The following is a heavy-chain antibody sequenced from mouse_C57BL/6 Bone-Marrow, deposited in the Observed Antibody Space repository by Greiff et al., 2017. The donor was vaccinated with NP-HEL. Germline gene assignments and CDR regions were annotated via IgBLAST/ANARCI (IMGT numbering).Heavy chain of an antibody. CDR3: AREGYSYAMDY. Sequence: VQLVESGPELVKPGASVKLSCKASGYTFTSYDINWVKQRPGQGLEWIGWIYPRDGSTKYNEKFKGKATLTVDTSSSTAYMELHSLTSEDSAVYFCAREGYSYAMDYWGQGTSVTVSS. D-gene: IGHD2-3*01. CDR1: GYTFTSYD. CDR2: IYPRDGST. J-gene: IGHJ4*01. V-gene: IGHV1-85*01.